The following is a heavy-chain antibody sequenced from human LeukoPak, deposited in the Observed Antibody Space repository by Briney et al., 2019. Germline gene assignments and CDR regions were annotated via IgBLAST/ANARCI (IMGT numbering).Heavy chain of an antibody. J-gene: IGHJ4*02. CDR1: GGSISSYY. CDR3: ARDRGGAAAGAFDY. D-gene: IGHD6-13*01. V-gene: IGHV4-4*07. CDR2: IYTSGST. Sequence: SETLSLTCTVSGGSISSYYWSWIRQPAGKGLEWIGRIYTSGSTNYNPSLKSRVTMSVDTSENQFSLKLSSVTAADTAVYYCARDRGGAAAGAFDYWGQGTLVTVSS.